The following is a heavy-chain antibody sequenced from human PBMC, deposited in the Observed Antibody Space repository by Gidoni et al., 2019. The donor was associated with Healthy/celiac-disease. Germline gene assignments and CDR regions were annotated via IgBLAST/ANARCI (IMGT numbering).Heavy chain of an antibody. J-gene: IGHJ3*02. V-gene: IGHV3-66*01. CDR1: GFTVSSHY. CDR3: ARASPAYYYDSSGYENAFDI. D-gene: IGHD3-22*01. Sequence: EVQLVQSGVGLVQPGGSLRLSCAASGFTVSSHYMRWVRQAPGKGLEWVSVSYSGGSTYYADSVKGRFTISRDNSKNTLYLQMNSLRAEDTAVYYCARASPAYYYDSSGYENAFDIWGQGKMVTVSS. CDR2: SYSGGST.